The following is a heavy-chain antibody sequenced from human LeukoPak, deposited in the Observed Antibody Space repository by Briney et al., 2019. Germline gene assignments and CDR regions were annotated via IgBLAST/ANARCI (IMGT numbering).Heavy chain of an antibody. D-gene: IGHD6-13*01. J-gene: IGHJ6*03. V-gene: IGHV3-48*01. CDR3: AKRGSSWYVSDYYYYYMDV. Sequence: GGSLRLSCAASGFTFSSYSMNWVRQAPGKGLEWVSYISSSSSTIYYADSVKGRFTISRDNSKNTLYLQMNSLRAEDTAVYYCAKRGSSWYVSDYYYYYMDVWGKGTTVTVSS. CDR1: GFTFSSYS. CDR2: ISSSSSTI.